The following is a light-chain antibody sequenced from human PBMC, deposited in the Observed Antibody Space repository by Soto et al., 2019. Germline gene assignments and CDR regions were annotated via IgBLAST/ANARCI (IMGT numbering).Light chain of an antibody. CDR1: QNVSSGY. V-gene: IGKV3-20*01. CDR3: QRYGRSPCT. CDR2: TAS. Sequence: EIVLTQSPGTLSLSPGERATLSCRASQNVSSGYLAWYQQKPGQAPRLLIYTASNRATGIPDRFSGSGSGTDFTLAISSLEPGDFAVYYCQRYGRSPCTFGGGTKVDIK. J-gene: IGKJ4*01.